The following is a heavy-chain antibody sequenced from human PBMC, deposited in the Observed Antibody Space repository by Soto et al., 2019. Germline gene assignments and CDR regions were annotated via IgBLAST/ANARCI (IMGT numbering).Heavy chain of an antibody. CDR2: IIPIFGTA. D-gene: IGHD1-26*01. J-gene: IGHJ4*02. Sequence: QVQLVQSGAEVKKPGSSVKVSCKASGGTFSSYSINWVRQAPGQGLELMGEIIPIFGTANYAQKVQGRVTINADESTSTAYMELSSLRSEDTAVYYCARDGGRHSGGIDYWGQGTLVTVSS. V-gene: IGHV1-69*01. CDR3: ARDGGRHSGGIDY. CDR1: GGTFSSYS.